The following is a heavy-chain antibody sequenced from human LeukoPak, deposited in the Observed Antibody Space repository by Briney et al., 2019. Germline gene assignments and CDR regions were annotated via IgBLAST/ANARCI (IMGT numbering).Heavy chain of an antibody. V-gene: IGHV3-23*01. CDR1: GFTFSSYA. Sequence: GGSLRLSCAASGFTFSSYAMSWVRQAPGKGLEWVSAISGSGGSTYYADSVKGRFTISRDNSKNTLYLQMNSLRAEDTAVYYCAKASAYCGGDCYSDLGDYWGQGTLVTVSS. CDR2: ISGSGGST. CDR3: AKASAYCGGDCYSDLGDY. J-gene: IGHJ4*02. D-gene: IGHD2-21*02.